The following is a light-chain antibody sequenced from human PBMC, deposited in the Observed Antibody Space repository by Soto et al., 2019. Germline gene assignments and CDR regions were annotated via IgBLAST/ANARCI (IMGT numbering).Light chain of an antibody. V-gene: IGKV1-6*01. J-gene: IGKJ1*01. Sequence: AIPMTQSPSSLSASIGDRVTITCRASQDIRNKLGWYQQKPGKAPKLLISAASSLQDGVPSRLSGSGSGTDFTLTISSLRPEDFATYFCLQDYNYPRTFGQGTKVEIK. CDR3: LQDYNYPRT. CDR1: QDIRNK. CDR2: AAS.